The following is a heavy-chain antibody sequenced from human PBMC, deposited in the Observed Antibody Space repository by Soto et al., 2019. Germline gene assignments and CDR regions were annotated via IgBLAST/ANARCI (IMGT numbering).Heavy chain of an antibody. Sequence: QITLKESGPTLVKPTQTLTLTCTFSGFSLSTSGVGVGWIRQPPGKALEWLALIYWDDDKRYSPSLKSRLTITKDTSKIQVVLTMTNMDTVDTATYYCAHTKIAAEDVWFDPWGQGTLVTVSS. CDR2: IYWDDDK. CDR1: GFSLSTSGVG. J-gene: IGHJ5*02. V-gene: IGHV2-5*02. D-gene: IGHD6-25*01. CDR3: AHTKIAAEDVWFDP.